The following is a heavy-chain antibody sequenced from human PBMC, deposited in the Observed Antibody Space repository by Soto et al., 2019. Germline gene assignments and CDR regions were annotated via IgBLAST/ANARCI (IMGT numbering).Heavy chain of an antibody. CDR1: GYTFTSYA. CDR3: ARGAWMDFWSGYSGPFDY. J-gene: IGHJ4*02. CDR2: INAGNGNT. D-gene: IGHD3-3*01. V-gene: IGHV1-3*01. Sequence: QVQLVQSGAEVKKPGASVKVSRKASGYTFTSYAMHWVRQAPGQRLEWLGWINAGNGNTKYSQKFQGRVTITRDTSASTAYMELSSLRSEDTAVYYCARGAWMDFWSGYSGPFDYWGQGTLVTVSS.